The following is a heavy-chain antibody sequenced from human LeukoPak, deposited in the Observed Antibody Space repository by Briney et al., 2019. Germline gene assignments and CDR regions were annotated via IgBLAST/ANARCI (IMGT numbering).Heavy chain of an antibody. Sequence: ASVKVSCKASGYTFTSYAMHWVRQAPGQRLEWMGWINAGNGNTKHSQKFQGRVTITRDTSASTAYMELSSLRSEDTAVYYCAREPYFDYWGQGTLVTVSS. CDR1: GYTFTSYA. CDR2: INAGNGNT. J-gene: IGHJ4*02. CDR3: AREPYFDY. V-gene: IGHV1-3*01.